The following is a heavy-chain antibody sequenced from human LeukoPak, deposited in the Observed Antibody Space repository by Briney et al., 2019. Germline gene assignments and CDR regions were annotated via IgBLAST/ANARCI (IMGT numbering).Heavy chain of an antibody. CDR3: ARTIAVAKRGILNWFDP. CDR2: IYYSGST. CDR1: GGSIGSYY. Sequence: SETLSLTCTVSGGSIGSYYWSWIRQPPGKGLEWIGYIYYSGSTNYNPSLKSRVTISVDTSKNQFSLKLSSVTAADTAVYYCARTIAVAKRGILNWFDPWGQGTLVTVSS. J-gene: IGHJ5*02. V-gene: IGHV4-59*08. D-gene: IGHD6-19*01.